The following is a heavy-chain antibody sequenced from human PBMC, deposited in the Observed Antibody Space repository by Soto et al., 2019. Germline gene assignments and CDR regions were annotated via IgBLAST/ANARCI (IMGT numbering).Heavy chain of an antibody. CDR2: IRGSGGST. D-gene: IGHD2-8*01. CDR3: AGEYCANGVCYAYFDY. Sequence: GGSLRLSCAASEFTFSSYAMSWVRQAPGKGLDWVSAIRGSGGSTYYADSVKGRFTIPRDNSKNTLYLQMNSLRAEDTAVYYCAGEYCANGVCYAYFDYWGQGALVTVSS. CDR1: EFTFSSYA. V-gene: IGHV3-23*01. J-gene: IGHJ4*02.